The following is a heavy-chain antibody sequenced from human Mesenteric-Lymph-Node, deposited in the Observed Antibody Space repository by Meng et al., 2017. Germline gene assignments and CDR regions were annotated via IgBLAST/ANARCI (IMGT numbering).Heavy chain of an antibody. V-gene: IGHV3-23*01. D-gene: IGHD2-15*01. Sequence: GESLKISCAASGFTFSSYAMSWVRQAPGKGLEWVSAISGSGGSTSYVDFVKGRFTISRDNSKNTLYLQMNSLRAEDTAVYYCAKGRGYCSGGSCYSDYWGQGTLVTVSS. CDR2: ISGSGGST. J-gene: IGHJ4*02. CDR3: AKGRGYCSGGSCYSDY. CDR1: GFTFSSYA.